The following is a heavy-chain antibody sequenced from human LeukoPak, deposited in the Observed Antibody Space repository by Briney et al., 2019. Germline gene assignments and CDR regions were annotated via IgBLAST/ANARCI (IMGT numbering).Heavy chain of an antibody. J-gene: IGHJ3*02. CDR3: ASGSGAVAFDI. V-gene: IGHV5-51*01. Sequence: GEPLKISCKGSGYSFTSYWIGWVRQMPGKGLEWTGIFYPGDSDTRYSPSFQDPVTISADKSISTAYLQWSSLKASDTAMYYCASGSGAVAFDIWGQGTMVTVSS. CDR2: FYPGDSDT. D-gene: IGHD3-10*01. CDR1: GYSFTSYW.